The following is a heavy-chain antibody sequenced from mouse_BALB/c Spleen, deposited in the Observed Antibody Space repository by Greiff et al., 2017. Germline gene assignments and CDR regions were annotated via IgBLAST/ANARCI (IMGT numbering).Heavy chain of an antibody. CDR2: ILPGSGST. J-gene: IGHJ3*01. V-gene: IGHV1-9*01. CDR3: ARLDYYGSSYEGFAY. Sequence: QLQQSGAELMKPGASVKISCKATGYTFSSYWIEWVKQRPGHGLEWIGEILPGSGSTNYNEKFKGKATFTADTSSNTAYMQLSSLTSEDSAVYYCARLDYYGSSYEGFAYWGQGTLVTVSA. CDR1: GYTFSSYW. D-gene: IGHD1-1*01.